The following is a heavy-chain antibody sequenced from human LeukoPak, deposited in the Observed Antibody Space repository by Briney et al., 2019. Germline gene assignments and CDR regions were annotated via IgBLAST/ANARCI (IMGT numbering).Heavy chain of an antibody. CDR3: ARARRSSWYVGCGMDV. J-gene: IGHJ6*02. CDR1: GGSFSGYY. D-gene: IGHD6-13*01. V-gene: IGHV4-34*01. CDR2: INHSGST. Sequence: PSETLSLTCAVYGGSFSGYYWSWIRQPPGKGLEWIGEINHSGSTNYNPSLRSRVTISVDTSKNQFSLKLSSVTAADTAVYYCARARRSSWYVGCGMDVWGQGTTVTVSS.